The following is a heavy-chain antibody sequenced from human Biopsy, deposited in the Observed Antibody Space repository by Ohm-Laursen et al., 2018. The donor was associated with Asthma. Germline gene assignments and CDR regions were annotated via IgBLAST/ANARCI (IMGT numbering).Heavy chain of an antibody. CDR3: ARAAITGIRGWFDP. Sequence: LRLSCAASGITFSTYGMHWIRQPPGKGLEWIGEIDQSGYTNYNPSLKSRVTISADTSKNQFHLNLSSVTAADTAVYFCARAAITGIRGWFDPWGQGTQVTVSS. D-gene: IGHD1-20*01. V-gene: IGHV4-34*01. J-gene: IGHJ5*02. CDR1: GITFSTYG. CDR2: IDQSGYT.